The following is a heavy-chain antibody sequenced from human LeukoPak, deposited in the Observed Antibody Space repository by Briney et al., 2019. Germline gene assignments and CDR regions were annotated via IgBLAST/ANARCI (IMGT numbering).Heavy chain of an antibody. CDR1: GYTFTNYG. CDR2: ISAYNGNT. J-gene: IGHJ3*02. Sequence: ASVKVSCKASGYTFTNYGISWVRQAPGQGLEWMGWISAYNGNTKYASKFQGRVTMTTDTSTTTAYMELRSLKSDDTAVYYCSRGRSGYYSYDAFDIWGQGTMVTVSS. D-gene: IGHD3-22*01. CDR3: SRGRSGYYSYDAFDI. V-gene: IGHV1-18*01.